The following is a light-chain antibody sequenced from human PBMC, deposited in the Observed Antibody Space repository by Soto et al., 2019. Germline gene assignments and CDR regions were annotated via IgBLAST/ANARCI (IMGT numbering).Light chain of an antibody. CDR2: GES. V-gene: IGKV3-20*01. CDR3: QKYGSSPGT. Sequence: EIVLTQSPGTLSLSPGERATLSCRASQSVSSSYLAWYQQKPGQAPRLLIYGESSRATGIPDRFSGSGSGTDLNLTISRLEPEDFAVYYCQKYGSSPGTFGQGTKVDIK. J-gene: IGKJ1*01. CDR1: QSVSSSY.